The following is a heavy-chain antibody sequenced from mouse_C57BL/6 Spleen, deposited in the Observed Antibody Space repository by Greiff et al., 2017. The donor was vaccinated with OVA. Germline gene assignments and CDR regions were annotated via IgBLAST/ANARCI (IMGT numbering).Heavy chain of an antibody. CDR1: GYTFTSYW. CDR3: AIYYGSSYDYFDY. D-gene: IGHD1-1*01. V-gene: IGHV1-74*01. Sequence: QVHVKQPGAELVKPGASVKVSCKASGYTFTSYWMHWVKQRPGQGLEWIGRIHPSDSDTNYNQKFKGKATLTVDKSSSTAYMQLSSLTSEDSAVYYCAIYYGSSYDYFDYWGQGTTLTVSS. J-gene: IGHJ2*01. CDR2: IHPSDSDT.